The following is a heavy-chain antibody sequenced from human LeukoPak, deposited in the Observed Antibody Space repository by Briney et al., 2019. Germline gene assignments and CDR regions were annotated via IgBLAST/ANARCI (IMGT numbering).Heavy chain of an antibody. V-gene: IGHV4-4*07. J-gene: IGHJ5*02. D-gene: IGHD3-3*01. Sequence: SETLSLTCTVSGGSISSYYWSWIRQPAGKGLEWIGRIYTSGSTNYNPSLKSRVTMSVDTSKNQFSLKLSSVTAADTAVYYCARSQYDFWSGDFDSNWFDPWGQGTLVIVSS. CDR2: IYTSGST. CDR3: ARSQYDFWSGDFDSNWFDP. CDR1: GGSISSYY.